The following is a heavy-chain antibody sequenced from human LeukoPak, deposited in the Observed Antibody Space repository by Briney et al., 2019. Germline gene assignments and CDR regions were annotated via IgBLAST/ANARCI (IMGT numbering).Heavy chain of an antibody. CDR2: IYTSGTT. Sequence: PGGSLRLSCAVSGFIVSDNYMTWVRQAPGKGLEWVSIIYTSGTTYYSDSVKGRFTISRDNSKNTLYLQMYSLRAEDTAVYYCARSGRTSFYSYMDVWGKGTTVTVSS. CDR3: ARSGRTSFYSYMDV. D-gene: IGHD1-7*01. V-gene: IGHV3-66*02. J-gene: IGHJ6*03. CDR1: GFIVSDNY.